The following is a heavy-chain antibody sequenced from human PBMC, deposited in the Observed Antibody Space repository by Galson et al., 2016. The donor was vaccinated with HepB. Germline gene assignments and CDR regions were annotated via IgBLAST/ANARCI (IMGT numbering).Heavy chain of an antibody. J-gene: IGHJ5*02. Sequence: SVKVSCKAVGFTLSKYYMHWVRQTPGQGLQWMGIVSRTDGSANYEQNFQGRVTMTRDTSKNTLYMEVSSLTSEDTAVYYCVRAQDQDFDTWGQGTLVTVSS. CDR1: GFTLSKYY. D-gene: IGHD2-2*01. V-gene: IGHV1-46*01. CDR2: VSRTDGSA. CDR3: VRAQDQDFDT.